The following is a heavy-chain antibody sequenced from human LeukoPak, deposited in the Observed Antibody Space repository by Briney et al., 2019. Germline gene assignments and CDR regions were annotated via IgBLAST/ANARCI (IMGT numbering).Heavy chain of an antibody. CDR1: GGSISSSSYY. D-gene: IGHD4-23*01. Sequence: PSETLSLTCTVSGGSISSSSYYWGWIRQPPGKGLEWIGSIYYSGSTYYNPSLKSRDTISVDTSKNQFSLKLSSVTAADTAVYYCARLRWRYFDYWGQGTLVTVSS. CDR2: IYYSGST. J-gene: IGHJ4*02. CDR3: ARLRWRYFDY. V-gene: IGHV4-39*01.